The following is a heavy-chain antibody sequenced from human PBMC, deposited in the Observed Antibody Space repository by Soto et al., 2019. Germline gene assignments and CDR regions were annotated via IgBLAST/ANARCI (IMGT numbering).Heavy chain of an antibody. CDR3: AREWADSGKYHYRFDY. D-gene: IGHD1-26*01. CDR2: IYYSGSI. V-gene: IGHV4-31*03. Sequence: QVQLQESGPGLVKPSQTLSLTCTVSGGSINSGGYYWGWIRQHPEKGLEWIGYIYYSGSIYYNPSLRRRVTMSVDTSKNQFSLNLSAVTAADTAVYYCAREWADSGKYHYRFDYWGQGTLVTVSS. CDR1: GGSINSGGYY. J-gene: IGHJ4*02.